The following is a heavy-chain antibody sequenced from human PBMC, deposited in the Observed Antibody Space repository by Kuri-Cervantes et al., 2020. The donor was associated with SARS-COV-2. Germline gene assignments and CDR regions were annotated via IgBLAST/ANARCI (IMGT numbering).Heavy chain of an antibody. CDR2: ISYDGSNK. Sequence: LSLTCAASGFTFSSYAMHWVRQAPGKGLEWVAVISYDGSNKYYADSMKGRFTIPRDNSKNTLYLQMNSLRAEDTAVYYCARESLIGGFDYWGQGTLVTDSS. D-gene: IGHD3-10*01. J-gene: IGHJ4*02. CDR3: ARESLIGGFDY. V-gene: IGHV3-30-3*01. CDR1: GFTFSSYA.